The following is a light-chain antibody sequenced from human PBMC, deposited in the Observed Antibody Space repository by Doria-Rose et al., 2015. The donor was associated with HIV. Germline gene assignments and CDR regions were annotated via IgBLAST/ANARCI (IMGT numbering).Light chain of an antibody. CDR1: SSNIGAGFD. V-gene: IGLV1-40*01. J-gene: IGLJ1*01. Sequence: QSVLTQPPSVSGAPGQRVAISCTGSSSNIGAGFDVNWYQQFPGTALKLLIHGNANRPSGVLDRFSGSKSGSSASLAISGLRAEDEADYYCQSYDSRLSVYVFGTGTKVTVL. CDR3: QSYDSRLSVYV. CDR2: GNA.